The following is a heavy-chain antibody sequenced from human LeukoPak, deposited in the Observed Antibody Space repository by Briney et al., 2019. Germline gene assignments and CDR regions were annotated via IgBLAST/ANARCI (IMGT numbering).Heavy chain of an antibody. CDR1: GGSISSGGYY. J-gene: IGHJ3*02. Sequence: SQTLSLTCTVPGGSISSGGYYWSWIRQHPGKGLEWIGYIYYSGSTYYNPSLKSRVTISVDTSKNQFSLKLSSVTAADTAVYYCARSYYDFWSGYYKDAFDIWGQGTMVTVSS. D-gene: IGHD3-3*01. CDR2: IYYSGST. CDR3: ARSYYDFWSGYYKDAFDI. V-gene: IGHV4-31*03.